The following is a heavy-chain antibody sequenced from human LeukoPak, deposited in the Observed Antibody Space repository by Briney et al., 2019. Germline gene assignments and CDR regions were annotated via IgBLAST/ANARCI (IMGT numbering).Heavy chain of an antibody. V-gene: IGHV4-34*01. D-gene: IGHD3-22*01. CDR3: ASYDSSGYWRDY. Sequence: PSETLSLTCAVYGGSFSGYYWSWIRQPPGKGLVWIGEINHSGSTNYNPSLKSRVTISVDTSKNQFSLKLSSVTAADTAVYYCASYDSSGYWRDYWGQGTLVTVSS. CDR1: GGSFSGYY. J-gene: IGHJ4*02. CDR2: INHSGST.